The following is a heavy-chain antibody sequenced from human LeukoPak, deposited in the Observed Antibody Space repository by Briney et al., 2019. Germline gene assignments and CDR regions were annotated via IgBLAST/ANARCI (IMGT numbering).Heavy chain of an antibody. D-gene: IGHD3-10*01. CDR1: GGAIGSDGYY. CDR2: IYYSGSA. Sequence: SETLSLTCSVSGGAIGSDGYYWNWIRQHPGKGLEWIGYIYYSGSASYNPSLKSRVTISVDTSKDQFSLRLSSVTAADTAVYYCARGSYYGFSGDSWGQGSLVTVSS. J-gene: IGHJ4*02. CDR3: ARGSYYGFSGDS. V-gene: IGHV4-31*03.